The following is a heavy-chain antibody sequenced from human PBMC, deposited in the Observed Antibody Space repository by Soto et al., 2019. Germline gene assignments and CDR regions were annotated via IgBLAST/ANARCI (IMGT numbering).Heavy chain of an antibody. CDR1: GDSSSSSIYY. CDR3: ARHHYDSSGYFRGSGGAWFEFLDY. V-gene: IGHV4-39*01. CDR2: IYYSGST. D-gene: IGHD3-22*01. J-gene: IGHJ4*02. Sequence: SQTMSLNCTVGGDSSSSSIYYWGWIRQPPGKGLEWIGSIYYSGSTYYNPSLKSRVTISVDTSKHQLPLKLSSVTAADTAVYYCARHHYDSSGYFRGSGGAWFEFLDYWGQGNL.